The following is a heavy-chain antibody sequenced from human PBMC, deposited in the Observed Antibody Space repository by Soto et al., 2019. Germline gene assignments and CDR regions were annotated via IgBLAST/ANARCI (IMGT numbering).Heavy chain of an antibody. V-gene: IGHV1-69*01. D-gene: IGHD3-16*01. CDR3: ETQGIGVSTPHYFDN. Sequence: QLVQSGSEVKKPGSSVKVSCQASGGTFSGYVVTWVRQAPGQGLEWMGEFVPLFGTTNYAKRFSGRITITAEESTSTAYMELRTLRSDDTAVYYCETQGIGVSTPHYFDNWGQGNLVTVSS. CDR2: FVPLFGTT. J-gene: IGHJ4*02. CDR1: GGTFSGYV.